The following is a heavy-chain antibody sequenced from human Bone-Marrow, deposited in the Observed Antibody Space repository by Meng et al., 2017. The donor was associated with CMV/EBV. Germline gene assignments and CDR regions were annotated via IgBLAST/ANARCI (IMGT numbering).Heavy chain of an antibody. D-gene: IGHD2-2*01. J-gene: IGHJ6*02. CDR1: GFTLSSYP. CDR2: ISFDGKDK. Sequence: GESLKISCAASGFTLSSYPMHWVRQAPGKGLEWVAFISFDGKDKFYAGSVKGRFTISRDNAKNSLYLQMNSLRAEDTAVYYCARDHRGYCSSTSCYWEDYYYYGMDVWGQGTTVTVSS. V-gene: IGHV3-30*04. CDR3: ARDHRGYCSSTSCYWEDYYYYGMDV.